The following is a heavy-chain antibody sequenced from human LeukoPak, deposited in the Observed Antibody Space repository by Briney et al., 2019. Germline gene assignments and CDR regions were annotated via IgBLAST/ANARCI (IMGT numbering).Heavy chain of an antibody. Sequence: GGSLRLSCAASGFTFSSYAMSWARQAPGKGLEWISSIGGSGSSTYYAGSVKGRFTISRDNSKNSLSLQMSSLRSEDTALYYCTRESKRSGWYDYWGQGTLVTVSS. CDR3: TRESKRSGWYDY. D-gene: IGHD6-19*01. V-gene: IGHV3-23*01. J-gene: IGHJ4*02. CDR1: GFTFSSYA. CDR2: IGGSGSST.